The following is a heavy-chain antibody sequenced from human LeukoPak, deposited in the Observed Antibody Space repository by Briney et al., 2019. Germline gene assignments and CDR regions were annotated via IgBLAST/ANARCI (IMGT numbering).Heavy chain of an antibody. CDR2: ISGSGGST. J-gene: IGHJ6*02. V-gene: IGHV3-23*01. D-gene: IGHD3-10*01. CDR3: AKGMVRGDNSYYYYYGMDV. CDR1: GFTFSSYA. Sequence: GGSLRLSCAASGFTFSSYAMSWVRQAPGKGLEWVSAISGSGGSTNYADSVKGRFTISRDNSKNTLYLQMNSLRAEDTAVYYCAKGMVRGDNSYYYYYGMDVWGQGTTVTVSS.